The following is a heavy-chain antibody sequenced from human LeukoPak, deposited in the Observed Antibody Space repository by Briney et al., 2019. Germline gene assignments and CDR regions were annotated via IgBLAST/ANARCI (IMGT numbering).Heavy chain of an antibody. J-gene: IGHJ3*02. Sequence: GGSLRLSCAASEFTFSSHSMDWVRQAPGKGLEWVSSISRSGGSIYYADSLKGRFTISRDNAKNSLYLQMNSLRAEDTAVYFCARSLKVSAALDVFDIWGQGTMVTVSS. CDR1: EFTFSSHS. CDR2: ISRSGGSI. V-gene: IGHV3-21*01. D-gene: IGHD2-2*01. CDR3: ARSLKVSAALDVFDI.